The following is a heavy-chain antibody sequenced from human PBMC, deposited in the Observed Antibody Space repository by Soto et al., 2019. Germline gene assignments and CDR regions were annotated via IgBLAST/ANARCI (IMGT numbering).Heavy chain of an antibody. D-gene: IGHD3-22*01. V-gene: IGHV4-31*03. Sequence: QVQLQESGPGLVKPSQTLSLTCTVSGGCISSGGYYWIWIRQHPGKGLEWIGYLDYSGRTSYNPSLTSRVTISVDTSKNQFCLTLSSVTAADTAVYYCARVDYDSSGYYLGYWGQGTLVTVSS. CDR3: ARVDYDSSGYYLGY. CDR2: LDYSGRT. J-gene: IGHJ4*02. CDR1: GGCISSGGYY.